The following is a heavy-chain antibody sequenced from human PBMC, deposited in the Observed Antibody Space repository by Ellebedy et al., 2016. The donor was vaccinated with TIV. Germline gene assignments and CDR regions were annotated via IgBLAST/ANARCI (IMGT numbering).Heavy chain of an antibody. CDR3: ARPSSNWGEVAIVAY. J-gene: IGHJ4*02. CDR1: GYSFTSYW. CDR2: IYPGDSDT. Sequence: GGSLRLXCKGSGYSFTSYWIGWVRQMPGKGLEWMGIIYPGDSDTRYSPSFQGQVTISADKSISTAYLQWSSLKASDTAMYYCARPSSNWGEVAIVAYWGQGTLVTVSS. V-gene: IGHV5-51*01. D-gene: IGHD2-21*01.